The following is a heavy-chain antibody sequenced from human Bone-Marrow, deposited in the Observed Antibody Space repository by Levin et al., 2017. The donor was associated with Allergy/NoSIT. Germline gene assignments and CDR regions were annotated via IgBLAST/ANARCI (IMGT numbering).Heavy chain of an antibody. V-gene: IGHV3-49*04. Sequence: GESLKISCTASGFTFGDYAMSWVRQAPGKGLEWVGFIRSKAYGGTTEYAASVKGRFTISRDDSKSIAYLQMNSLKTEDTAVYYCTRGPVGGYQLLSPPHYYYYGMDVWGQGTTVTVSS. D-gene: IGHD2-2*01. CDR3: TRGPVGGYQLLSPPHYYYYGMDV. CDR2: IRSKAYGGTT. CDR1: GFTFGDYA. J-gene: IGHJ6*02.